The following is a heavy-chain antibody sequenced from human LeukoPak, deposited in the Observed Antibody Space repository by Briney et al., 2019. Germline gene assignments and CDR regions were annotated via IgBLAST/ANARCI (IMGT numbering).Heavy chain of an antibody. CDR3: ATVVPGYSGSYYFWFDP. CDR1: GYTLTELS. CDR2: FDPEDGET. J-gene: IGHJ5*02. Sequence: ASVKVSCKVSGYTLTELSMHWVQQAPGKGLEWMGGFDPEDGETIYAQKFQGRVTMTEDTSTDTAYMELSSLRSEDTAVYCCATVVPGYSGSYYFWFDPWGQGALVTVSS. V-gene: IGHV1-24*01. D-gene: IGHD1-26*01.